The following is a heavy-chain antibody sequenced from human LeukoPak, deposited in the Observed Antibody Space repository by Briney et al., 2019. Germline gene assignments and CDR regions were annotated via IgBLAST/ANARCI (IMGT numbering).Heavy chain of an antibody. CDR3: AREAVCSGGSCYRGPFDI. CDR2: IWYDGSND. CDR1: GFTFSSYA. V-gene: IGHV3-33*01. Sequence: GGSLRLSCAASGFTFSSYAMHWVSQAPGKGLEWVAVIWYDGSNDYYADSVKGRFSISRDNSKNMVLLQMNSLRAEDTAVYYCAREAVCSGGSCYRGPFDIWGQGTMVTVSS. J-gene: IGHJ3*02. D-gene: IGHD2-15*01.